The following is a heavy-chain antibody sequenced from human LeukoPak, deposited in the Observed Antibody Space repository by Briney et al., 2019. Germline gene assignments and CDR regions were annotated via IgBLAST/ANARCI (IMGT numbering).Heavy chain of an antibody. CDR3: ASSSSWSRSNFDY. CDR2: IYYSGST. Sequence: PSETLSLTCIVSGGSISSSSYYWGWIRQPPGKGLEWIGSIYYSGSTYYNPSLKSRVTISVDTSKNQFSLKLSSVTAADTAVYYCASSSSWSRSNFDYWGQGTLVTVSS. D-gene: IGHD6-13*01. V-gene: IGHV4-39*01. J-gene: IGHJ4*02. CDR1: GGSISSSSYY.